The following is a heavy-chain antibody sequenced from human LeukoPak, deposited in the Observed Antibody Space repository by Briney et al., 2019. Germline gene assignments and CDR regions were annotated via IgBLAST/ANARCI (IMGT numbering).Heavy chain of an antibody. CDR1: GFIFSSYW. Sequence: PGESLRLSCAAAGFIFSSYWMSWVRQAPGKGLEWVANIKQDGSEKYYVDSVKGRFTNSRDNAKNSLYLQMNSLRAEDTAVYYCARVTASSGFHWGQGTLVTVPP. D-gene: IGHD3-22*01. CDR3: ARVTASSGFH. V-gene: IGHV3-7*04. CDR2: IKQDGSEK. J-gene: IGHJ4*02.